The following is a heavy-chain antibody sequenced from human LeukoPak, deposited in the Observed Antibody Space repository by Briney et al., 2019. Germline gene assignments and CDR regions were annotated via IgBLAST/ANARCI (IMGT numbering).Heavy chain of an antibody. J-gene: IGHJ4*02. CDR2: IWFDGTNK. D-gene: IGHD6-19*01. V-gene: IGHV3-33*06. CDR3: AKARGSGWHDPWYLDY. Sequence: GRSLRLSCAASGFTFSNYAMQWVRQAPGTGLELVAVIWFDGTNKYYGESVRGRFTISRDNSKNRLYLQMNSLRAEDTAVYYCAKARGSGWHDPWYLDYWGQGTLVTVSS. CDR1: GFTFSNYA.